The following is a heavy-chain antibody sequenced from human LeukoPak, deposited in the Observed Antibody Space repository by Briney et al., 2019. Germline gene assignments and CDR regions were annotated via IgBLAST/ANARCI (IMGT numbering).Heavy chain of an antibody. CDR3: ARSQYSGTSVDY. D-gene: IGHD1-26*01. J-gene: IGHJ4*02. V-gene: IGHV3-74*01. CDR1: GFTFSTYW. CDR2: VSTDESTT. Sequence: GGSLRLSCTASGFTFSTYWMHWVRQAPGKGLVWVSRVSTDESTTTYADSVKGRFTISRDNAKNTLYLQMNSLRPEDTAVYYCARSQYSGTSVDYWGQGTLVTVSP.